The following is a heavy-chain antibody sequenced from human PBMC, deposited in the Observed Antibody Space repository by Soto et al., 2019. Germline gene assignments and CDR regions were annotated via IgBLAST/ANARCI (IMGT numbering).Heavy chain of an antibody. D-gene: IGHD2-2*01. CDR1: GGSISSGDYY. V-gene: IGHV4-61*08. J-gene: IGHJ6*03. CDR2: IYYSGST. Sequence: SETLSLTCTVSGGSISSGDYYWSWIRQPPGKGLEWIGYIYYSGSTNYNPSLKSRVTISVDTSKNQFPLKLSSVTAADTAVYYCARVQYCSSTSCYGNGGLYYMDVWGKGTTVTVSS. CDR3: ARVQYCSSTSCYGNGGLYYMDV.